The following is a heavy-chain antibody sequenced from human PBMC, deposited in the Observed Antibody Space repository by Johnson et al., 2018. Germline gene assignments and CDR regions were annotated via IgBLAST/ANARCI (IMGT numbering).Heavy chain of an antibody. D-gene: IGHD4-11*01. CDR3: ARDPLGGTVDRCAFDI. CDR2: ISSSSGYI. V-gene: IGHV3-21*01. J-gene: IGHJ3*02. CDR1: GFTFSTYS. Sequence: EVQLVESGGGLVKPGGSLRLSCAASGFTFSTYSMNLVRQAPGKGLEWVSSISSSSGYIYYADSVKGRFTISRDNAKNSLYLQMNSLRAEDTAGYYCARDPLGGTVDRCAFDIGGQGTMVTVSS.